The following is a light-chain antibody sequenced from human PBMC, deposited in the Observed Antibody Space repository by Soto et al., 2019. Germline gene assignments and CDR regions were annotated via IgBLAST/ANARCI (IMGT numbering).Light chain of an antibody. CDR2: AAT. V-gene: IGKV1-39*01. Sequence: DIQMTQSPSSLSASVGDSVTITCRASRRVSTFLNWYQQKPGRAPTILIYAATTLQSGVPSRFNASGSGTEFTLTISSLEPEDFATYYCQQSYSRTFGQGTTV. CDR3: QQSYSRT. CDR1: RRVSTF. J-gene: IGKJ1*01.